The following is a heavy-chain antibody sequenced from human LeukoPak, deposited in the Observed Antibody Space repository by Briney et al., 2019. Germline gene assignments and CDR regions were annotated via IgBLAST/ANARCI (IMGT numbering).Heavy chain of an antibody. CDR1: GYSFTSYG. V-gene: IGHV1-8*03. D-gene: IGHD3-22*01. CDR3: ARGGDYYDSSGYHYAAVH. Sequence: GASVKVSCKASGYSFTSYGISWVRQAPGQGLEWMGWIIDYNGNTNYAQKFQGRVTITRNTAISTAYMELSMPRSEDAAVDYCARGGDYYDSSGYHYAAVHWGQGTLVTVSS. CDR2: IIDYNGNT. J-gene: IGHJ4*02.